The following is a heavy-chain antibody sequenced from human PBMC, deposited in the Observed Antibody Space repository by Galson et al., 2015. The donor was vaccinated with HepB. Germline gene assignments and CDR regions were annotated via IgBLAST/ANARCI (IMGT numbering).Heavy chain of an antibody. V-gene: IGHV1-18*04. CDR3: ARDSPSYSSSWFSTASGDAFDI. CDR2: ISAYNGNT. J-gene: IGHJ3*02. D-gene: IGHD6-13*01. CDR1: GYTFTSYG. Sequence: GAEVKKPGASVKVSCKASGYTFTSYGISWVRQAPGQGLEWMGWISAYNGNTNYAQKLQGRVTMTTDTSTSTAYMELRSLRSDDTAVYYCARDSPSYSSSWFSTASGDAFDIWGQGTMVTVSS.